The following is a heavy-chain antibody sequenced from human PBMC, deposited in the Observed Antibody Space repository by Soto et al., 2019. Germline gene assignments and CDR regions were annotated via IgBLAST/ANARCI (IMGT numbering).Heavy chain of an antibody. D-gene: IGHD3-10*01. CDR2: SHHSGIT. CDR3: ARCAYGSFTFGLDV. J-gene: IGHJ6*02. Sequence: QVQLQESGPGLVKPSGTLSLTCAVSGGSISSSNWWTWVRQSPGKGLEWIGESHHSGITNYNPSLKGRVTISLDMPKTQFSLRLTSVTAADTALYYCARCAYGSFTFGLDVWGQGTTVAVSS. V-gene: IGHV4-4*02. CDR1: GGSISSSNW.